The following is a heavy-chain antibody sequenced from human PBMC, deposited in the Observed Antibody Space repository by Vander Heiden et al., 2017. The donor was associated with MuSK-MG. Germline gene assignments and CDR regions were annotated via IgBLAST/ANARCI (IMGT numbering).Heavy chain of an antibody. D-gene: IGHD6-13*01. J-gene: IGHJ6*02. V-gene: IGHV4-59*01. CDR2: IYYSGST. Sequence: QVQLQESGPGLVKPSETLSLTCTVSGGSISSYYWSWIRQPPGKGLEWIGYIYYSGSTNFNPSLKSRVTISVDTSKTQFSLRLSYVTAADTAVYYCARLVPGGGTNWDYYAIDVWGQGTTVTVSS. CDR1: GGSISSYY. CDR3: ARLVPGGGTNWDYYAIDV.